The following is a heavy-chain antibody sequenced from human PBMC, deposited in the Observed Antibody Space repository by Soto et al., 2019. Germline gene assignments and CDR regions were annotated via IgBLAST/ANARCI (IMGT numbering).Heavy chain of an antibody. V-gene: IGHV3-23*01. J-gene: IGHJ3*02. D-gene: IGHD3-9*01. CDR1: GFTFSSYV. CDR3: AKLERGYYDILTGYPDDAFDI. Sequence: EVQLLESGGGLVQPGGSLRLSCAASGFTFSSYVMSWVRQAPGKGLEWVSAISGSGGSTYYADSVKGRFTISRDNSKNTLYLQMNSLRAEDTAVYYCAKLERGYYDILTGYPDDAFDIWGQGTMVTVSS. CDR2: ISGSGGST.